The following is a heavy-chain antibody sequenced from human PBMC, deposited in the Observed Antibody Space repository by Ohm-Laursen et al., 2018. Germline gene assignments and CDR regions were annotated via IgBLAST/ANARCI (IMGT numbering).Heavy chain of an antibody. J-gene: IGHJ4*02. CDR3: AGDSSGYGY. V-gene: IGHV3-30*03. Sequence: SLRLSCTASGFTSSSNGMHWVRQAPGKGLEWVAVISNDGSNKYYADSVKGRFTISRDNSKNTLYLQMNSLRAEDTAVYYCAGDSSGYGYWGQGTLVTVSS. CDR1: GFTSSSNG. CDR2: ISNDGSNK. D-gene: IGHD3-22*01.